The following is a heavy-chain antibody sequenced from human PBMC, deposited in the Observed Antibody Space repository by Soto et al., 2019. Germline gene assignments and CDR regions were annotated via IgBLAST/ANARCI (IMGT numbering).Heavy chain of an antibody. CDR1: GFTFSNAW. Sequence: PGGSLRLSCAASGFTFSNAWMSWVRQAPGKGLEWVGRIKSKTDGGTTDYAAPVKGRFTISRDDSKNTLYLQMNSLKTEDTAVYYCTTDSMYYDFWSGYRFDYWGQGTLVTVSS. D-gene: IGHD3-3*01. V-gene: IGHV3-15*01. CDR2: IKSKTDGGTT. CDR3: TTDSMYYDFWSGYRFDY. J-gene: IGHJ4*02.